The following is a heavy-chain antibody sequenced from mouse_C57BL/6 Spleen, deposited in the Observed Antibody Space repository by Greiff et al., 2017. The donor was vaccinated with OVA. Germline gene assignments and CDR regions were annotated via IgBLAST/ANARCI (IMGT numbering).Heavy chain of an antibody. CDR3: ARSDYYGSSYCDD. CDR2: IYPGSGST. J-gene: IGHJ2*01. Sequence: QLQQPGAELVQPGASVKMSCKASGYTFTSYWITWVKQRPGQGLEWIGDIYPGSGSTNYNEKFKSKATLTVATSSSTAYMQLSSLTSEDSAVYYCARSDYYGSSYCDDWGQGTTLTVSA. CDR1: GYTFTSYW. D-gene: IGHD1-1*01. V-gene: IGHV1-55*01.